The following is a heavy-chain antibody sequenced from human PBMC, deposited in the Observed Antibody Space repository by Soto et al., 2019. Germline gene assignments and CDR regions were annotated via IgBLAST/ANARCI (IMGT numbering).Heavy chain of an antibody. Sequence: QITLKESGPTLVKPTQTLTLTCTFSGFSLSTSGVGVGWIRQPPGKALEWLALIYWVDDKRYSPSLKSRLTTPXXXTXYQVVLTLTNMDPVDTATYYCAHRRSTYYYDSTFDPWGQGTLVTVSS. D-gene: IGHD3-22*01. V-gene: IGHV2-5*02. J-gene: IGHJ5*02. CDR3: AHRRSTYYYDSTFDP. CDR1: GFSLSTSGVG. CDR2: IYWVDDK.